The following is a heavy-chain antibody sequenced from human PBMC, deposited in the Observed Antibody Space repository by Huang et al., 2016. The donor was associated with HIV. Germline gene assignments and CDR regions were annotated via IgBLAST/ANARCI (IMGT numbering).Heavy chain of an antibody. Sequence: QVQLQESGPGLVKPSQTLSLTCTVSGGSINSGGYYWSWIRQPPGKGLEWLGYIYYRGITYDNPSLRSRITISADTSKNQFSLKLHSVTAADTAVYYCARGRIVVVPAANFYYYYYMDVWGKGTTVTVSS. V-gene: IGHV4-30-4*01. CDR3: ARGRIVVVPAANFYYYYYMDV. CDR2: IYYRGIT. J-gene: IGHJ6*03. CDR1: GGSINSGGYY. D-gene: IGHD2-15*01.